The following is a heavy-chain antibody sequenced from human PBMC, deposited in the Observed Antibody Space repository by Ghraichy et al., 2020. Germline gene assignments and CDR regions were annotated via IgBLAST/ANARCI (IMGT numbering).Heavy chain of an antibody. J-gene: IGHJ4*02. CDR3: ASYIRGRSGQGD. CDR1: GGSVTSGRYH. CDR2: IDYSESV. D-gene: IGHD3-10*01. V-gene: IGHV4-61*01. Sequence: SQTLSLTCTVSGGSVTSGRYHWSWIRQPPGKGLEWIGYIDYSESVNYNPSLKSRVTISINTSKNQFSLKLTSVTAADTAVYYCASYIRGRSGQGDWGQGTLVTVSS.